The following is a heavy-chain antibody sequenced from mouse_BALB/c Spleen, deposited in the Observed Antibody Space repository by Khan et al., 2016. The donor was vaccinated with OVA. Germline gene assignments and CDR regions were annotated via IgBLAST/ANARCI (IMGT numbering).Heavy chain of an antibody. CDR1: GYTFTSFY. J-gene: IGHJ3*01. CDR2: INPSNGDT. CDR3: ARSEFGNPCAY. V-gene: IGHV1S81*02. Sequence: QVQLQQSGAELVKPGASVKISCKASGYTFTSFYMYWVKQRPGQGLEWIGGINPSNGDTHFYEKFKSKATLTVDKSSTTAYMQFSSLTSEDSAVYCCARSEFGNPCAYWGQGTLVTVSA.